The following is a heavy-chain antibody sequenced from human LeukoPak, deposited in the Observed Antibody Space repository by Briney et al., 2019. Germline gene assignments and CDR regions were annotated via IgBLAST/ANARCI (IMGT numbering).Heavy chain of an antibody. CDR3: ARGPPSIDY. Sequence: PSETLSLTCTVSGYSISSGYYWGWIRQPPGKGLEWIGSIYHSGSTYYNPSLKSRVTISVDTSKNQFSLKLSSVTAADTAVYYCARGPPSIDYWGQGTLVTVSS. CDR2: IYHSGST. CDR1: GYSISSGYY. V-gene: IGHV4-38-2*02. J-gene: IGHJ4*02.